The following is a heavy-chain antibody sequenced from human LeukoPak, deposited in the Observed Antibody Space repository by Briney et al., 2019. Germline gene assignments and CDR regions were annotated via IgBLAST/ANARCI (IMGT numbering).Heavy chain of an antibody. CDR3: ARLSTIVATINVDYYYGMDV. CDR2: IIPIFGTA. J-gene: IGHJ6*04. Sequence: SVKVSSKASGGTFSSYAISWVRQAPGQGLEWMGGIIPIFGTASYAQKFQGRVTITADKSTSTAYMELSSLRSEDTAVYYCARLSTIVATINVDYYYGMDVWGKGTTVTVSS. D-gene: IGHD5-12*01. CDR1: GGTFSSYA. V-gene: IGHV1-69*06.